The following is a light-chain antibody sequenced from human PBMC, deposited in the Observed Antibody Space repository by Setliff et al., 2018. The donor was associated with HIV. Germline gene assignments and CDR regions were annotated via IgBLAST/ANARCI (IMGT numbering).Light chain of an antibody. Sequence: QSALTQPASVSGSPGQSITISCTGTSSDVGGYNFVSWYQQHPGKAPKLMVYEVSNRPSGVSDRFSGSKSGNTASLTISGLQAEDEADYYCSSYISSSTLYVFGTGTKGTVL. V-gene: IGLV2-14*01. CDR1: SSDVGGYNF. CDR3: SSYISSSTLYV. CDR2: EVS. J-gene: IGLJ1*01.